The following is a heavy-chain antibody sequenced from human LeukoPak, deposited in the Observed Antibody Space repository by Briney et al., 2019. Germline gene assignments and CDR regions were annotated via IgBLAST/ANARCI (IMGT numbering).Heavy chain of an antibody. J-gene: IGHJ4*02. CDR2: FDPEDGET. Sequence: GASVTVSCKVSGYTLTELSMHWVRQAPGKGLEWMGGFDPEDGETIYAQKFQGRVTMTEDTSTDTAYMELSSLRSEDTAVYYCATPKPHSGYYNHFDYWGQGTLVTVSS. V-gene: IGHV1-24*01. CDR3: ATPKPHSGYYNHFDY. D-gene: IGHD3-22*01. CDR1: GYTLTELS.